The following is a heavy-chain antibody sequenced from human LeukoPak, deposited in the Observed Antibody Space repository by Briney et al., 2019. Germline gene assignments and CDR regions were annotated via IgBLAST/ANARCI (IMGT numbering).Heavy chain of an antibody. CDR1: GFTFSSYA. CDR2: ISYDGSNK. CDR3: ARDGDGYNTLYYFDY. V-gene: IGHV3-30-3*01. J-gene: IGHJ4*02. Sequence: GSLRLSCAASGFTFSSYAMHWVRQAPGKGLEWVAVISYDGSNKYYADSVKGRFTISRDNSKNTLYLQMNSLRAEDTAVYYCARDGDGYNTLYYFDYWGQGTLVTVSS. D-gene: IGHD5-24*01.